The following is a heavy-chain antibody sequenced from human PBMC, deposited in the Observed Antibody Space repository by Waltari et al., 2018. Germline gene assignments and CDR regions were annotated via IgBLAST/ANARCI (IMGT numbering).Heavy chain of an antibody. CDR1: GDSVSGNYW. J-gene: IGHJ4*02. CDR2: VHHSGKT. D-gene: IGHD2-2*01. Sequence: QVQLQESGPGLVKPSGTLSLTCAVSGDSVSGNYWWSLVRQSPEKGLEWIGQVHHSGKTHYNPSIQSRVTISVDSPKNHFSLTLKSVTAADTAVYYCAGDRAIGLFFDYWGRGTLVTVSS. V-gene: IGHV4-4*02. CDR3: AGDRAIGLFFDY.